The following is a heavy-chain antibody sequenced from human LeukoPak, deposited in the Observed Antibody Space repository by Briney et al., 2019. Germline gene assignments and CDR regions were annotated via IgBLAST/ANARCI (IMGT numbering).Heavy chain of an antibody. D-gene: IGHD3-22*01. V-gene: IGHV3-11*01. Sequence: GGSLRLSCAASGLTLSDYYISWIRQAPGKGLEWVSYISSSGYAIYYADSVKGRFTISRDNAKNSLYLQMNSLRAEDTAVYYCAAPPSGDTSGYPIFGSCGQGTLVTVSS. CDR3: AAPPSGDTSGYPIFGS. J-gene: IGHJ4*02. CDR2: ISSSGYAI. CDR1: GLTLSDYY.